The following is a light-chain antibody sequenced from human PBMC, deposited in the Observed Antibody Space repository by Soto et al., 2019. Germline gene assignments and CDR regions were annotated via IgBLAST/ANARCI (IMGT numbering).Light chain of an antibody. J-gene: IGKJ1*01. V-gene: IGKV3-15*01. CDR2: GAS. CDR1: QCVSSS. CDR3: QQYNSWPWT. Sequence: EIVMTQSPATLSVSPGERATLSCRASQCVSSSLVWYQKKPGQAPRLLIYGASTRATGIPARFSGSGSGTEFTLTISSLQSEDFAVYYCQQYNSWPWTFGQGTKVEIK.